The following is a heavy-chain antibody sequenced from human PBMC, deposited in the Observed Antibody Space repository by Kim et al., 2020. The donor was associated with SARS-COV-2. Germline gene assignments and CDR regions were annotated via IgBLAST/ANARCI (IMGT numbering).Heavy chain of an antibody. D-gene: IGHD3-16*02. J-gene: IGHJ4*02. CDR3: ASALGH. Sequence: TSGRTTYNPSLQSRVTMSLDMSKNQFSLKLSSVTAADTAVYYCASALGHWGQGTLVTVSS. V-gene: IGHV4-4*07. CDR2: TSGRT.